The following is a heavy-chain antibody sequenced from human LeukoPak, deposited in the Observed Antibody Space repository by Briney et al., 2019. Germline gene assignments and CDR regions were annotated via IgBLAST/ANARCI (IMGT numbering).Heavy chain of an antibody. J-gene: IGHJ6*03. CDR1: GYTFTGYY. Sequence: ASVKVSCKASGYTFTGYYMHWVRQAPGQGLDWMGLINPNSGGTNYAQKLQGRVTMTRDTSISTAYMELSRLRSDDTAVYYCARAGITHYYYYMDVWGKGTTVTISS. CDR2: INPNSGGT. V-gene: IGHV1-2*02. D-gene: IGHD3-10*01. CDR3: ARAGITHYYYYMDV.